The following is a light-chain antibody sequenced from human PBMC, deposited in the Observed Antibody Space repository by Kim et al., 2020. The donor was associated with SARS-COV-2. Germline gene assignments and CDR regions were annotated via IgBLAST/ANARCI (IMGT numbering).Light chain of an antibody. CDR1: QSISSW. V-gene: IGKV1-5*03. CDR3: QQYNSYWT. J-gene: IGKJ1*01. Sequence: SASVGDRVTITCRSSQSISSWLAWYQQKPGKAPKLLIYKASSLEGGVPSRFSDSGSGTEFTLTISSLQPGDLAAYYCQQYNSYWTFGQGTKVDIK. CDR2: KAS.